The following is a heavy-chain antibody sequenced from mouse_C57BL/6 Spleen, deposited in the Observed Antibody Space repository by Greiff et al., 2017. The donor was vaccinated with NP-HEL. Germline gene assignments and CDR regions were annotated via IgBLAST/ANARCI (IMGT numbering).Heavy chain of an antibody. D-gene: IGHD1-1*01. CDR3: ARYYYSSSYYAMDY. V-gene: IGHV1-80*01. J-gene: IGHJ4*01. Sequence: LQESGAELVKPGASVKISCKASGYAFSSYWMNWVKQRPGKGLEWIGQIYPGDGDTNYNGKFKGKATLTADKSSSTAYMQLSSLTSEDSAVYFCARYYYSSSYYAMDYWGQGTSVTVSS. CDR1: GYAFSSYW. CDR2: IYPGDGDT.